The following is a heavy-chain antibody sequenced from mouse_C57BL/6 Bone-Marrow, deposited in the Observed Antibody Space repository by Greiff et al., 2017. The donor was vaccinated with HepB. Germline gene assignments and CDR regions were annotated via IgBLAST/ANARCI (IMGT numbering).Heavy chain of an antibody. CDR1: GYTFTSYW. D-gene: IGHD1-1*01. V-gene: IGHV1-69*01. CDR2: IDPSDSYT. CDR3: ARYYYGSSYFDY. Sequence: VQLQQPGAELVMPGASVKLSCKASGYTFTSYWMHWVKQRPGQGLEWIGEIDPSDSYTNYNQKFKGKSTLTVDKSSSTAYMQLSSLTSEDSAVYYCARYYYGSSYFDYWGQGTTLTVSS. J-gene: IGHJ2*01.